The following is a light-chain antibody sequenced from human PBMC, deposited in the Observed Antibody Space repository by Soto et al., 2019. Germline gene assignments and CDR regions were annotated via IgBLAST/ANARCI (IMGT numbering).Light chain of an antibody. J-gene: IGLJ2*01. CDR2: EGS. CDR1: SSDVVSYYL. CDR3: CSYAGSATLDVV. Sequence: QSALTQPASVSGSPGQSITISCTGASSDVVSYYLVSWYQQYPGKAPKLIIYEGSRRPSGVSDRFSGSNSGNTASLTISGLRAEDEADYYCCSYAGSATLDVVFGGGTKLTVL. V-gene: IGLV2-23*01.